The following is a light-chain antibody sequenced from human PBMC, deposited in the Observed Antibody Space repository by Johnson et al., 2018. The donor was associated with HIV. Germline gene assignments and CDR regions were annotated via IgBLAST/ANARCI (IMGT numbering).Light chain of an antibody. Sequence: QSALTQPPSVSAAPGQKVTISCSGTSSNIGNNYVSWYQHLPGTAPKLLIYENNNRPSGIPDRFSGSKSGTSATLAITGLHNGDEVDYYCAVWDSSLTAHYVFGTGTKITVL. CDR1: SSNIGNNY. CDR3: AVWDSSLTAHYV. V-gene: IGLV1-51*02. CDR2: ENN. J-gene: IGLJ1*01.